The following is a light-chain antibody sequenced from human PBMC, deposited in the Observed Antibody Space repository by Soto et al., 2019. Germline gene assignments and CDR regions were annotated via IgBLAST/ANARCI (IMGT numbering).Light chain of an antibody. CDR2: HTS. Sequence: ETVMTHSPGTLSVSPGERSTLSCRASQRIGSDLAWYQQKPGQAPRLLIYHTSTRATGVPARFIGSASGTEFTLTITSLQSEDSAVYYCQHYNNWPLTFGGGTKVDIK. J-gene: IGKJ4*01. V-gene: IGKV3-15*01. CDR3: QHYNNWPLT. CDR1: QRIGSD.